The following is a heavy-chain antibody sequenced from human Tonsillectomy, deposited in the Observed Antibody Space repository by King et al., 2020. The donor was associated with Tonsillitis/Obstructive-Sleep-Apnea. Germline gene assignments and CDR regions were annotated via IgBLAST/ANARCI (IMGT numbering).Heavy chain of an antibody. CDR2: IYPGDSDT. CDR1: GYSFISYW. V-gene: IGHV5-51*03. CDR3: ARANGGRERGDYYYSMEV. D-gene: IGHD2-8*01. J-gene: IGHJ6*02. Sequence: VQLVESGAEVKKPGESLKISCKGSGYSFISYWIGWVRQMPGKGLEWMGIIYPGDSDTRYSPSFQGQVTISADKSINTAYLQWSSLKASDTAMYYCARANGGRERGDYYYSMEVWGQGTTVTVSS.